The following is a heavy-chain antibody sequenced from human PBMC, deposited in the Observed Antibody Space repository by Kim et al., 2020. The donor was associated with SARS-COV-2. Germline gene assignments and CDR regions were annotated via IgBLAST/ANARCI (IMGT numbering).Heavy chain of an antibody. CDR2: ISSSSSYT. CDR3: ARDGLGLVWFREFYYFDY. J-gene: IGHJ4*02. D-gene: IGHD3-10*01. Sequence: GGSLRLSCAASGFTFSSYSMNWVRQAPGKGLEWVSSISSSSSYTYYADSVKGRFTISRDNAKNSLYLQMNSLRAEDTAVYYCARDGLGLVWFREFYYFDYWGQGTLVTVSS. V-gene: IGHV3-21*01. CDR1: GFTFSSYS.